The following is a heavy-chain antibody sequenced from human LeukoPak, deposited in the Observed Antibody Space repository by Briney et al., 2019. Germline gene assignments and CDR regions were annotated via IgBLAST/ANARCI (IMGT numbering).Heavy chain of an antibody. J-gene: IGHJ4*02. Sequence: PGGSLRLSCAASGFTLSSYGMHWVRQAPGKGLEWVAFIRYDGSNKYYADSVKGRFTISRDNSKNTLYLQMNSPRAEDTAVYYCARRNVDTANDYFDYWGQGTLVTVSS. CDR1: GFTLSSYG. V-gene: IGHV3-30*02. CDR3: ARRNVDTANDYFDY. CDR2: IRYDGSNK. D-gene: IGHD5-18*01.